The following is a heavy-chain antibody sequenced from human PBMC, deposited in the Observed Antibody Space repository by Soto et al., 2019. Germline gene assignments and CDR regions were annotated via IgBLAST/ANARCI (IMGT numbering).Heavy chain of an antibody. V-gene: IGHV4-59*08. J-gene: IGHJ4*02. CDR2: IFYSGST. CDR1: GGSISSYY. CDR3: ARPSDYYGAYFDY. Sequence: SETLSLTCTVSGGSISSYYWSWIRQPPGKGLEWVGYIFYSGSTDYNPSLQSRVTISLDTSKHQFSLKLGSVTAAHTAVYYCARPSDYYGAYFDYWGQGTLVTVSS. D-gene: IGHD3-10*01.